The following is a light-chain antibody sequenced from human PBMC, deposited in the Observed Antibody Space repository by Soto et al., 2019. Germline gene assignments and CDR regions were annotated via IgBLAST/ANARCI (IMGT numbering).Light chain of an antibody. V-gene: IGKV3-11*01. CDR1: QSVSTF. J-gene: IGKJ2*01. CDR2: DTS. Sequence: EIVLTQSPATLSLSPGERATLSCRASQSVSTFLACYQQKPGQAPRLLIYDTSSRATGIPARFSGSGSGTDFTLTVSSLEPEDFAVYYCQQRTNWGYAFGQGTKLEI. CDR3: QQRTNWGYA.